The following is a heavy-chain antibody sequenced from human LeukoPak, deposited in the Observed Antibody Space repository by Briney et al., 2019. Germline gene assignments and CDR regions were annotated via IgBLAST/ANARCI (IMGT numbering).Heavy chain of an antibody. CDR1: GFTFSSYG. J-gene: IGHJ4*02. CDR3: ARGSCRYFDWFNFDY. CDR2: IWYVGSNK. V-gene: IGHV3-33*01. Sequence: GRSLRLSCAASGFTFSSYGMHWVPQAPGKGLEWVAVIWYVGSNKYYADSVKGRFTISRDNYKNTLYLQMNSLRAEDTAVYYCARGSCRYFDWFNFDYWGQGTLVTVSS. D-gene: IGHD3-9*01.